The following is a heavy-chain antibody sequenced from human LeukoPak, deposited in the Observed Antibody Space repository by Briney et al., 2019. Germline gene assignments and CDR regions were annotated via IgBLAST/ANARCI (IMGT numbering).Heavy chain of an antibody. J-gene: IGHJ4*02. CDR2: IYSGGST. CDR1: GFTVSSTY. V-gene: IGHV3-53*01. Sequence: GGSLRLSCAASGFTVSSTYMSWVRQAPGKGLEWVSVIYSGGSTYYADSVKGRFTISRDNSKNTLFLQMNSLRAEDTAAYYCAKGVFSGSYNYFDYWGQGTLVTVSS. CDR3: AKGVFSGSYNYFDY. D-gene: IGHD1-26*01.